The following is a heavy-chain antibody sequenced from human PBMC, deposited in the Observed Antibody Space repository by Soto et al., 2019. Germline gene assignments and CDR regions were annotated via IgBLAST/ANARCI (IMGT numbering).Heavy chain of an antibody. D-gene: IGHD6-19*01. V-gene: IGHV1-24*01. CDR1: GYTLTELS. J-gene: IGHJ3*02. Sequence: ASVKVSCKVSGYTLTELSMHWVRQAPGKGLEWMGGFDPEDGETIYAQKFQGRVTMTEDTSTDTAYMELSSLRSEDTAVYYCATAVAVAGAHDAFDIWGQGTMVTVSS. CDR3: ATAVAVAGAHDAFDI. CDR2: FDPEDGET.